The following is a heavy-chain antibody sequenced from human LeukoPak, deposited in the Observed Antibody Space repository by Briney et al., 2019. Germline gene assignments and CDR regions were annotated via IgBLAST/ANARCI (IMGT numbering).Heavy chain of an antibody. CDR1: GGSTSSDY. CDR2: VYNSGDT. V-gene: IGHV4-59*08. J-gene: IGHJ6*02. CDR3: ARQGGSPNYGMDV. D-gene: IGHD1-26*01. Sequence: PSETLSLTCTVSGGSTSSDYWSWIRQSPGKGLEWVGYVYNSGDTGKNPSLKSRVTISVDTSKNQFSLKLSSVTAADTAVYYCARQGGSPNYGMDVWGQGTTVTVSS.